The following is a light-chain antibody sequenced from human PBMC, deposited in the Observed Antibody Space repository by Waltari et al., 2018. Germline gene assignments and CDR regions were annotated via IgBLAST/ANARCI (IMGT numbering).Light chain of an antibody. CDR3: MQGTHGPLT. J-gene: IGKJ4*01. CDR2: QAS. Sequence: DVVMTQSPLSMPVTIGQPPSISSNSSHSLVHSDGNTYLAWFQQRPGQSPRRLSYQASNRESGVPDRCSASGSSTDFTLKSSRVEAEDVGVYYCMQGTHGPLTFGGGTKVEIK. CDR1: HSLVHSDGNTY. V-gene: IGKV2-30*02.